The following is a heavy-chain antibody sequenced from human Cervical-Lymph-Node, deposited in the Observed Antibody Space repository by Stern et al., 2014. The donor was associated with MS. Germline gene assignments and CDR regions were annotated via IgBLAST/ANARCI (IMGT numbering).Heavy chain of an antibody. CDR2: ITPVFGTT. CDR3: ARGGGLVGYFDY. D-gene: IGHD1-26*01. CDR1: GDTFSSYA. V-gene: IGHV1-69*06. J-gene: IGHJ4*02. Sequence: VQLVESGAEVKKPGSSVKASCKASGDTFSSYAINWARQGPGQGLEWMGGITPVFGTTNYAQKFQGRVTITADKSTNTAYMELMTLRSEDTAVYYCARGGGLVGYFDYWGQGTLVSVSS.